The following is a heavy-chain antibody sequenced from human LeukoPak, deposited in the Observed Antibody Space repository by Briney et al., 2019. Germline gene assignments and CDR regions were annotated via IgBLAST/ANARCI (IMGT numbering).Heavy chain of an antibody. CDR1: GGSISSYY. Sequence: PSETLSLTCTVSGGSISSYYWSWIRQPPGKGLEWIGYIYYSGSTNYNPSLKSQVTISVETSKNQFSLKLSSVTAADTAVYYCARDLYVYMDVWGKGTTVTVSS. CDR3: ARDLYVYMDV. D-gene: IGHD3-16*01. V-gene: IGHV4-59*01. J-gene: IGHJ6*03. CDR2: IYYSGST.